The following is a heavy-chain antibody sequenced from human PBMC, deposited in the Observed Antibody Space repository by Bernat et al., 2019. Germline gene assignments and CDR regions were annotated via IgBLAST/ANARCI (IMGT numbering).Heavy chain of an antibody. J-gene: IGHJ4*02. D-gene: IGHD3-10*01. CDR3: ARMVQGVIITGFDC. CDR1: GYTFTGYY. CDR2: INPNSGGT. Sequence: QVQLVQSGAEVKKPGASVKVSCKASGYTFTGYYMHWVRQAPGQGLEWMGRINPNSGGTNYAQKFQGRVTMTRDTYMSTAYMELSRLRSDDTAVYYCARMVQGVIITGFDCWGQGTLVTVSS. V-gene: IGHV1-2*06.